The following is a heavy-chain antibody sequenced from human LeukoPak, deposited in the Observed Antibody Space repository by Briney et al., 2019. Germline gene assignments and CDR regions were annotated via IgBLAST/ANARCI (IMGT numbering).Heavy chain of an antibody. Sequence: PSETLSLTCTVSGGSISSYYWSWIRQPPGKGLEWIGYIYYSGSTNYNPSLKSRVTISVDTSKNQFSLRLSSVTAADTAVYYCARGKIWSPVYFSYWGXGIXVTVSS. CDR3: ARGKIWSPVYFSY. CDR1: GGSISSYY. J-gene: IGHJ4*02. CDR2: IYYSGST. V-gene: IGHV4-59*01. D-gene: IGHD3-10*01.